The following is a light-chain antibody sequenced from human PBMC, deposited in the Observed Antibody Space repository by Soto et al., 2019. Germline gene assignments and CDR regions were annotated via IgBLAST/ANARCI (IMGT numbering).Light chain of an antibody. Sequence: QSVLTQSPSSSGSPGQSVTISCTGTSSDVGDYNYVSWYQQHPGQAPKLMIYEVYKRPSGVPDRFSGSKSGNAASLTVSGLQAEDEADYYCNSYAGSNIVFGTGTKVTVL. V-gene: IGLV2-8*01. CDR3: NSYAGSNIV. J-gene: IGLJ1*01. CDR1: SSDVGDYNY. CDR2: EVY.